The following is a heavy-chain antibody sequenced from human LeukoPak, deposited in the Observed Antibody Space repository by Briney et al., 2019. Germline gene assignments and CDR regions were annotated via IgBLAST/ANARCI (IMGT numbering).Heavy chain of an antibody. D-gene: IGHD6-13*01. CDR3: AKDPGSRIAAYPYDMDV. CDR2: ISSSGSTI. J-gene: IGHJ6*03. CDR1: GFTFSSYE. Sequence: PGGSLRLSCAASGFTFSSYEMNWVRQAPGKGLEWVSYISSSGSTIYYADSVKGRFTISRDNSKNTLYLQMNSLRAEDTAVYYCAKDPGSRIAAYPYDMDVWGKGTTVTVSS. V-gene: IGHV3-48*03.